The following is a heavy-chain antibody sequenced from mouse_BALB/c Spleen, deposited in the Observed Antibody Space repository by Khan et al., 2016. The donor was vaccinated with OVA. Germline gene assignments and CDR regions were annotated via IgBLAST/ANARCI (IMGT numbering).Heavy chain of an antibody. D-gene: IGHD2-14*01. CDR3: ARAYYRYDGYYAMDY. CDR1: GFSLSRYN. J-gene: IGHJ4*01. CDR2: IWGGGGT. Sequence: QMQLEESGPGLVAPSQSLSITCTVSGFSLSRYNIHWVRQPPGKGLEWLGMIWGGGGTDYNSTLKIRLSISKDNSKSQDFLKMNSLQTDDTAMYYCARAYYRYDGYYAMDYWGQGTSVTVSS. V-gene: IGHV2-6-4*01.